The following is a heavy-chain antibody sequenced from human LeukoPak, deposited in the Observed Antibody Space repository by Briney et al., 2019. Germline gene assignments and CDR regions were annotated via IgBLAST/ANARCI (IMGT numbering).Heavy chain of an antibody. D-gene: IGHD3-10*01. CDR3: AKDQNYFGSGINAIDY. Sequence: GGSLRLSCAASGFTFSSYGMHWVRQAPGKGLEWVALILYDGSNKYYADSVKGRFTISRDNSKNTLYLRMNSLRAEDTAVYHCAKDQNYFGSGINAIDYWGQGTLVTVSS. CDR1: GFTFSSYG. CDR2: ILYDGSNK. V-gene: IGHV3-30*02. J-gene: IGHJ4*02.